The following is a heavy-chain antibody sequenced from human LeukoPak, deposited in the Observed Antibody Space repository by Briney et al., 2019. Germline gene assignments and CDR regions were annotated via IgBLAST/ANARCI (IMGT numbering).Heavy chain of an antibody. J-gene: IGHJ2*01. V-gene: IGHV4-59*12. CDR2: IYYSRST. Sequence: PSETLSLTCSVSGGSIGSDYWSWIRQPPGKGLEWIGYIYYSRSTDYNPSLKSRVTISVDTSKNQFSLKLSSVTAADTAVYYCARGWGGDNGGYWYFDVWGRGTLVTVSS. CDR1: GGSIGSDY. CDR3: ARGWGGDNGGYWYFDV. D-gene: IGHD5-24*01.